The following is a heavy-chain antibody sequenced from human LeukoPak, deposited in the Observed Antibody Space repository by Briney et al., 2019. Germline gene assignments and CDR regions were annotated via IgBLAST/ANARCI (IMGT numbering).Heavy chain of an antibody. CDR1: GGSISSGDYS. CDR3: ARVIGYDGFDY. CDR2: IYYSGST. J-gene: IGHJ4*02. Sequence: PSETLSLTCTVSGGSISSGDYSWNWIRRPPGKGLEWIGYIYYSGSTYYNPSPKSRVTISVDTSKNQFSLKLSSVTAADTAVYYCARVIGYDGFDYWGQGTLVTVSS. D-gene: IGHD5-12*01. V-gene: IGHV4-30-4*08.